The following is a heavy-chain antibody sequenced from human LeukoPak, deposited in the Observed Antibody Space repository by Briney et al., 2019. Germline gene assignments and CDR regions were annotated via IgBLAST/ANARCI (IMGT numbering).Heavy chain of an antibody. D-gene: IGHD4-17*01. J-gene: IGHJ6*03. Sequence: PSETLSLTCAVHGGSFSGYYWSWIRQPPGKGLEWIGEINHSGSTNYNPSLKSRVTISVDTSKNQFSLKLSSVTAADTAVYYCAVRGLRYYYYYYMDVWGKGTTVTVSS. CDR3: AVRGLRYYYYYYMDV. CDR2: INHSGST. CDR1: GGSFSGYY. V-gene: IGHV4-34*01.